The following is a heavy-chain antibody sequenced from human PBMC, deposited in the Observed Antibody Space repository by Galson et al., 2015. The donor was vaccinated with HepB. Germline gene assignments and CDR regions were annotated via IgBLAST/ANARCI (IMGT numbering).Heavy chain of an antibody. D-gene: IGHD6-6*01. Sequence: SLRLSCAASGFTFSSYAMSWVRQAPGKGLEWVSAISGSGGSTYYADSVKGRFTISRDNSKNTLYLQMNSLGAEDTAVYYCAKSSDPFYYFDYWGQGTLVTVSS. CDR2: ISGSGGST. CDR3: AKSSDPFYYFDY. CDR1: GFTFSSYA. V-gene: IGHV3-23*01. J-gene: IGHJ4*02.